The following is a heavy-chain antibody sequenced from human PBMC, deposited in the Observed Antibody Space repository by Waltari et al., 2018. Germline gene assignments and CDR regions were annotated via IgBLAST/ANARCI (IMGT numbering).Heavy chain of an antibody. CDR1: GYTFTDYY. CDR2: VDPEEGET. D-gene: IGHD5-12*01. Sequence: EVQLVQSGAEVKKPGATVKISCKASGYTFTDYYMHWVQQAPGKGLEWMGRVDPEEGETIYAEKFQGRGTITADTSTDTAYMELSSLRSEDTAVYYCATGTGGSPPNWFDPWGQGTLVTVSS. CDR3: ATGTGGSPPNWFDP. J-gene: IGHJ5*02. V-gene: IGHV1-69-2*01.